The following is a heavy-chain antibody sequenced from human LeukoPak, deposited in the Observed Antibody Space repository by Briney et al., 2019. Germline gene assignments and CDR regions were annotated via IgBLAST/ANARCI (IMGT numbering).Heavy chain of an antibody. V-gene: IGHV4-39*07. J-gene: IGHJ5*01. CDR2: IYYSGST. CDR3: ARSTYCSGGSCSHNWFDS. CDR1: GGSISSSSYY. Sequence: SETLSLTCTVSGGSISSSSYYWGWIRQPPGKGLEWIGSIYYSGSTYYNPSLKSRVTISVDTSKNQFSLKLSSVTAADTAVYYCARSTYCSGGSCSHNWFDSWGQGTLVTVSS. D-gene: IGHD2-15*01.